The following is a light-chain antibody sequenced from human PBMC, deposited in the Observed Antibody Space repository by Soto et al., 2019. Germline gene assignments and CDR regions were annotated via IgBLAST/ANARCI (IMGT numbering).Light chain of an antibody. J-gene: IGLJ1*01. CDR1: SSDVGGYKY. CDR2: DVS. V-gene: IGLV2-14*03. Sequence: QSALTQLASVSGSPGQSITISCTGTSSDVGGYKYVSWYQQHPGKAPKLIIYDVSDRPSGVSNRFSGSKSGNTASLTISGLQPDDEADYYCNSYATSTTYVFGTGTNVTVL. CDR3: NSYATSTTYV.